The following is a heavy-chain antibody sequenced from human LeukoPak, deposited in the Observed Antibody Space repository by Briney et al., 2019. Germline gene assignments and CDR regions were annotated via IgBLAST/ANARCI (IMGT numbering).Heavy chain of an antibody. J-gene: IGHJ3*02. CDR3: ARVAVGAIDDAFDI. CDR1: GYTFTSYA. V-gene: IGHV7-4-1*02. Sequence: AASVKVSCKASGYTFTSYAMNWVRQAPGQGLEWMGWINTNTGNPTYAQGFTGRFVFSLDTSVSTAYLQVSSLKAEDTAVYYCARVAVGAIDDAFDIWGQGTMVTVSS. CDR2: INTNTGNP. D-gene: IGHD1-26*01.